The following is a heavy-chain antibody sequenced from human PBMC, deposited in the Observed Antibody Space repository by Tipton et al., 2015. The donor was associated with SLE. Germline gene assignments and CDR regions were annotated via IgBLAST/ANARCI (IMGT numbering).Heavy chain of an antibody. V-gene: IGHV4-34*01. Sequence: TLSLTCAVYGGSFSGYYWSWIRQPPGKGLEWIGEINHSGSTNYNPSLKSRDTISVDTSKNQFSLKLSSVTAADTAVYYCATGYDFQTGWFQHWGQGTLVTVSS. J-gene: IGHJ1*01. CDR2: INHSGST. CDR3: ATGYDFQTGWFQH. D-gene: IGHD5-12*01. CDR1: GGSFSGYY.